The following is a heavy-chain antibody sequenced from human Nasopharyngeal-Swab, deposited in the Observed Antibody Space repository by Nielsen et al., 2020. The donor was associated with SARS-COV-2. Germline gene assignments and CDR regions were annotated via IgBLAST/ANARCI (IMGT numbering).Heavy chain of an antibody. V-gene: IGHV3-74*01. Sequence: GESLKISCTASGYTFSSYWMHWVRQVPGKGLVWVSRINIDGSVTDYADSVKGRFTISRDNARNTLYLQMNSLRGEETAVYYCTRDIGGKYGYWGQGNLVTVSS. J-gene: IGHJ4*02. CDR3: TRDIGGKYGY. D-gene: IGHD4-23*01. CDR1: GYTFSSYW. CDR2: INIDGSVT.